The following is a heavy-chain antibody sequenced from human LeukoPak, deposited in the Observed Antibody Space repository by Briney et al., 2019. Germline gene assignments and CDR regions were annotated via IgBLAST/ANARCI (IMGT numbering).Heavy chain of an antibody. V-gene: IGHV1-2*02. J-gene: IGHJ4*02. CDR3: ARGTMNLDS. CDR2: INPYSGDT. Sequence: EASVKVSCKASGYTFTGYYIHWVRQAPGRGLEWMGWINPYSGDTAYAQKFQGRVTMTRDTSINTAYMELNRLKFDDTAVYYCARGTMNLDSWGQGTLVTVSS. D-gene: IGHD3-22*01. CDR1: GYTFTGYY.